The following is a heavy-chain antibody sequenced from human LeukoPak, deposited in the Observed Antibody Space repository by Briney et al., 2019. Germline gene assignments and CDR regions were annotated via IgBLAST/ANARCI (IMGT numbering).Heavy chain of an antibody. J-gene: IGHJ4*02. V-gene: IGHV3-7*01. Sequence: GGSLRLSCAASGFIFSNYWMTWVRQAPGKGLEWVAHIRQDGSERHYVDSVKDRFTISRDNAKNSLDLQMDSLRAEDTAVYHCARDWGSTGYDLYDSWGQGTLVTVSP. CDR2: IRQDGSER. CDR3: ARDWGSTGYDLYDS. D-gene: IGHD5-12*01. CDR1: GFIFSNYW.